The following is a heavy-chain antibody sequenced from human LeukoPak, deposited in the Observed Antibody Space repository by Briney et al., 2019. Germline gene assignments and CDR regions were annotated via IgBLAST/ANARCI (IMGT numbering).Heavy chain of an antibody. V-gene: IGHV3-21*01. Sequence: GGSLRLSCAASGFTFSSYSMNWVRQAPGKGLEWVSSISSSSSYIYYADSVKGRFTISRDNAKNSLYLQMNSLRAEDTAVYCCARDDFYDSSGYPLGYWGQGTLVTVSS. CDR3: ARDDFYDSSGYPLGY. CDR1: GFTFSSYS. J-gene: IGHJ4*02. D-gene: IGHD3-22*01. CDR2: ISSSSSYI.